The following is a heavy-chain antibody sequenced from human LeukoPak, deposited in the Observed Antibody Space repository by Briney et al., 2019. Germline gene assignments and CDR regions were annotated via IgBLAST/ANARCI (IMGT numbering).Heavy chain of an antibody. D-gene: IGHD6-19*01. CDR3: ARGSAQVANIAVAGIVDAFDI. CDR2: INHSGST. J-gene: IGHJ3*02. V-gene: IGHV4-34*01. Sequence: SETLSPTCAVYGGSLSGYYWSWIRQPPGKGLEWIGEINHSGSTNYNPSLKSRVTISVDTSKNQFSLKLSSVTAADTAVYYCARGSAQVANIAVAGIVDAFDIWGQGTMVTVSS. CDR1: GGSLSGYY.